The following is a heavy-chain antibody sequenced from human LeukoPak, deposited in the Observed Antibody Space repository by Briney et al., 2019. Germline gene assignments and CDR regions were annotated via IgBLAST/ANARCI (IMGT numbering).Heavy chain of an antibody. V-gene: IGHV1-2*02. J-gene: IGHJ6*03. CDR2: INPNSGGT. CDR1: GYTFTGYY. CDR3: AAGTTRYGYYYYMDV. Sequence: ASVKVSCKASGYTFTGYYMHWVRQAPGQGLEWMGWINPNSGGTNYAQKFQGRVTMTRDTSISTAYMELSRLRSDVTAVYYCAAGTTRYGYYYYMDVWGKGTTVTVSS. D-gene: IGHD6-13*01.